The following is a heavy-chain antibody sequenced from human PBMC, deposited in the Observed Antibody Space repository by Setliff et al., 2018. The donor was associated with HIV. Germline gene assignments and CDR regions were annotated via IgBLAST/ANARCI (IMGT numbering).Heavy chain of an antibody. J-gene: IGHJ4*02. V-gene: IGHV1-69*01. CDR1: TFNNYA. CDR3: ARSGSPYGPNSGHFDS. CDR2: ITPIGTT. D-gene: IGHD4-17*01. Sequence: TFNNYAINWVRQAPGQGLEWVGVITPIGTTNFARTFQGRVTITADESTNTVHMELSRLTSDDTAMYFCARSGSPYGPNSGHFDSWGQGTLVTVSS.